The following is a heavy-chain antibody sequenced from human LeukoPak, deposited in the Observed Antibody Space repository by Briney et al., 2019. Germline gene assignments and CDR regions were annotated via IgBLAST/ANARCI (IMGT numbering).Heavy chain of an antibody. CDR3: ATGRGAVAGLYAAYAFDI. CDR2: FDPEDGET. J-gene: IGHJ3*02. V-gene: IGHV1-24*01. Sequence: ASVKVSCTVSGYTLTELSMHWVRQAPGKGLEWMGGFDPEDGETIYAQKFQGRVTMTEDTSTDTAYMELSSLRSEDTAVYYCATGRGAVAGLYAAYAFDIWGQGTMVTVSS. CDR1: GYTLTELS. D-gene: IGHD6-19*01.